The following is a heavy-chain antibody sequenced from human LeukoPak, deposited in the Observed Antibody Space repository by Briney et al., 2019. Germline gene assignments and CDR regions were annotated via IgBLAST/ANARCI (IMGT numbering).Heavy chain of an antibody. CDR3: VRGVGVSRFNYLDS. Sequence: PGGSLRLSCAASGFTFSSFGMNWVRQAPGKGLEWVAVIWYDASNKYYADSVKGRFTISRDNSKNTLYLQMNSLRDDDTAVYYCVRGVGVSRFNYLDSWGQGTLVIVSS. J-gene: IGHJ4*02. CDR2: IWYDASNK. D-gene: IGHD6-13*01. V-gene: IGHV3-33*01. CDR1: GFTFSSFG.